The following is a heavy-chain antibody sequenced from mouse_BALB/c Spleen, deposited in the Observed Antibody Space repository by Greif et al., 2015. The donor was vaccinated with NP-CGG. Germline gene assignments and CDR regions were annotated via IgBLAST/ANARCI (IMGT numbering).Heavy chain of an antibody. CDR3: TRGGGGPYAMDY. CDR1: GFTFSSYT. V-gene: IGHV5-6-4*01. Sequence: EVKLVESGGGLVKPGGSLKLSCAASGFTFSSYTMSWVRQTPEKRLEWVATISSGGSYTYYPDSVKGRFTISRDNAKNTLYLQMSSLKSEDTAMYYCTRGGGGPYAMDYWGQGTSVTVSS. J-gene: IGHJ4*01. CDR2: ISSGGSYT.